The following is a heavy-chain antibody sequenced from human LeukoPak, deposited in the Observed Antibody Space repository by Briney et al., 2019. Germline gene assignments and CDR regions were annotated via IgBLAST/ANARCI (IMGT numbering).Heavy chain of an antibody. CDR1: GGSISSGSYY. CDR3: ARGILTGYRLPLDAFGI. J-gene: IGHJ3*02. D-gene: IGHD3-9*01. CDR2: IYTSGST. Sequence: SQTLSLTCTVSGGSISSGSYYWSWIRQPAGKGLEWIGRIYTSGSTNYNPSLKSRVTISVDTSKNQFSLKLSSVTAADTAVYYCARGILTGYRLPLDAFGIWGQGTMVTVSS. V-gene: IGHV4-61*02.